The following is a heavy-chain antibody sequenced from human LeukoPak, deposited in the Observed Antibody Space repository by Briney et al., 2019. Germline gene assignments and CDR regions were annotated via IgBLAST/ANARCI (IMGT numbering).Heavy chain of an antibody. CDR1: GFTFSSYS. D-gene: IGHD2-15*01. Sequence: KPGGSLRLSCAASGFTFSSYSMNWVRQAPGKGLEWVSSIGSSNSYIYYADSVKGRFTISRDNAKNSLYLQMNSLRAEDTAVYYCARGPTFLGYCSGGSCLGLYWGQGTLVTVSS. CDR3: ARGPTFLGYCSGGSCLGLY. V-gene: IGHV3-21*01. CDR2: IGSSNSYI. J-gene: IGHJ4*02.